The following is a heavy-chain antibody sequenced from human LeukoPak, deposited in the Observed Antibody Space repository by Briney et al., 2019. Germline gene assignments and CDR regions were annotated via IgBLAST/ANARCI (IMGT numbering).Heavy chain of an antibody. CDR1: GFTFSSYG. CDR3: ARDYGSHGEYFDY. CDR2: IWYDGSNK. Sequence: GGSLRLSCAASGFTFSSYGMHWVRQAPGKGLEWVAVIWYDGSNKYYADSVKGRFTISRDNSKNSLYLQMNSLRDEDTAVYYCARDYGSHGEYFDYWGQGTLVTVSS. V-gene: IGHV3-33*01. J-gene: IGHJ4*02. D-gene: IGHD3-10*01.